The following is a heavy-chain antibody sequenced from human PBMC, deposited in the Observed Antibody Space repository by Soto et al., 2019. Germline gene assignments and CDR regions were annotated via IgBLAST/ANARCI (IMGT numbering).Heavy chain of an antibody. CDR2: IWYDGSNK. D-gene: IGHD3-3*01. Sequence: GGSLRLSCAASGFTFSSYGMHWVRQAPGKGLEWVAVIWYDGSNKYYADSVKGRFTISRDNSKNTLYLQMNSLRAEDTAVYYCARAGYDFWSGTPYYYYMDVWGKGTTVTVSS. J-gene: IGHJ6*03. V-gene: IGHV3-33*01. CDR1: GFTFSSYG. CDR3: ARAGYDFWSGTPYYYYMDV.